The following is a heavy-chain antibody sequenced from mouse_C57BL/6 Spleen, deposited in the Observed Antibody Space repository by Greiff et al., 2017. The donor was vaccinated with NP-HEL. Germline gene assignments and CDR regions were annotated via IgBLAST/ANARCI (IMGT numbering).Heavy chain of an antibody. CDR1: GFSLTSYG. CDR3: ARKGGYYGYYAMDY. Sequence: VKLVESGPGLVQPSQSLSITCTVSGFSLTSYGVHWVRQSPGKGLEWLGVIWSGGSTDYNAAFISRLSISKDNSKSQVFFKMNSLQADDTAIYYCARKGGYYGYYAMDYWGQGTSVTVSS. CDR2: IWSGGST. D-gene: IGHD2-3*01. V-gene: IGHV2-2*01. J-gene: IGHJ4*01.